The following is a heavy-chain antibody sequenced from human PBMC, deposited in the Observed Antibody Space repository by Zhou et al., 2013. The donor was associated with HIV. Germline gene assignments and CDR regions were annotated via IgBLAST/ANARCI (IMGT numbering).Heavy chain of an antibody. CDR3: ARARYYYGSGSYYPLYY. Sequence: QVRLVQSGAEVKKPGASVKVSCKASGYTFTGYYMHWVRQAPGQGLEWMGWINPNSGGTNYAQKFQGRVTMTRDTSITTAYMELSRLRSDDTAVYYCARARYYYGSGSYYPLYYWGRGNPGHRLL. CDR1: GYTFTGYY. V-gene: IGHV1-2*02. J-gene: IGHJ4*02. CDR2: INPNSGGT. D-gene: IGHD3-10*01.